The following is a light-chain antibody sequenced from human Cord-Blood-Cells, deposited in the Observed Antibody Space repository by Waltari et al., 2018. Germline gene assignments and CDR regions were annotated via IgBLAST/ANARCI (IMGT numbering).Light chain of an antibody. J-gene: IGLJ2*01. Sequence: QSALPQPASVSGSPGQSITISSTRTSSDVGGYNYVSCSQQHPGKAPKLMIYDVSKRPSGVSNRFSGSKSGNTASLTISGLQAEDEADYYCSSYTSSSTLVFGGGTKLTVL. CDR1: SSDVGGYNY. CDR3: SSYTSSSTLV. V-gene: IGLV2-14*01. CDR2: DVS.